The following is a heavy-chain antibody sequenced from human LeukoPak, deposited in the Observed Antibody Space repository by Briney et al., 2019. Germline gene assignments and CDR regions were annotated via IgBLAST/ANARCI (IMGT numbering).Heavy chain of an antibody. CDR3: ASQANYYYYMDV. J-gene: IGHJ6*03. CDR1: GGTISPYY. Sequence: SETLSLTCTVSGGTISPYYWSWIRQPPGKGLEWIGYIYYSGSTKYNPSLKSRVTISVDTSKNQFSLKLSSVTAADTAVYYCASQANYYYYMDVWGKGTTVTVSS. V-gene: IGHV4-59*01. CDR2: IYYSGST.